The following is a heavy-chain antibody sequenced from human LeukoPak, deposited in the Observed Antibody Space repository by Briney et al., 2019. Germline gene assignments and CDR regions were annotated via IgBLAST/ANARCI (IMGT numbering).Heavy chain of an antibody. Sequence: PGGSLRLSCAASGFTFSSYALNWVHQAPGKGLEWVSSISSSSSYIYYADSVKGRFTISRDNAKNSLYLQMNSLRAEDTAVYYCARDHSSGWPRPFDYWGQGTLVTVSS. CDR3: ARDHSSGWPRPFDY. CDR2: ISSSSSYI. CDR1: GFTFSSYA. J-gene: IGHJ4*02. D-gene: IGHD6-19*01. V-gene: IGHV3-21*01.